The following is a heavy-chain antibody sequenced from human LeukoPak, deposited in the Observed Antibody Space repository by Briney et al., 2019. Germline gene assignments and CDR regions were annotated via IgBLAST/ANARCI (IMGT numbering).Heavy chain of an antibody. J-gene: IGHJ5*01. Sequence: GGSLRFSCAASGFTFSNYWMPWVRQAPGKGLVWVSRIKGDGSHTIYADSVKGRFTISRDNAKNTLYLQMKSLRAEDTAVYYCVRDWDHFDFDSWGLGTLVTVSS. D-gene: IGHD3-9*01. CDR3: VRDWDHFDFDS. V-gene: IGHV3-74*01. CDR1: GFTFSNYW. CDR2: IKGDGSHT.